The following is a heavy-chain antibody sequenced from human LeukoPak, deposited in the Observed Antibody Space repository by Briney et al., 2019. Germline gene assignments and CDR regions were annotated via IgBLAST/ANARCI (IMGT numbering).Heavy chain of an antibody. CDR2: ISYDGSNK. CDR1: GFTFSSYG. D-gene: IGHD5-18*01. V-gene: IGHV3-30*18. CDR3: AKRLGYGLSVSPFDY. J-gene: IGHJ4*02. Sequence: GGSLRLSCAASGFTFSSYGMSWVRQAPGKGLEWVAVISYDGSNKYYADSVNGRFTISRDNSKNTLYLQMNSLRAEDTALYFCAKRLGYGLSVSPFDYWGQGTLVTVS.